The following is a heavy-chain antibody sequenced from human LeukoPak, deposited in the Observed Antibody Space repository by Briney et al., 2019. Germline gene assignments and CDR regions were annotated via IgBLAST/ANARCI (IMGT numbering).Heavy chain of an antibody. CDR2: IYSDNT. D-gene: IGHD2-2*01. Sequence: GGSLRLSCTVSGFTVSSNSMSWVRQAPGKGLEWVSFIYSDNTHYSDSVKGRFTISRDNSKNTLYLQMNSLRAEDTAVYYCVRESRRYQLPGLNDYYYMDVWGKGTTVTVSS. CDR1: GFTVSSNS. J-gene: IGHJ6*03. V-gene: IGHV3-53*01. CDR3: VRESRRYQLPGLNDYYYMDV.